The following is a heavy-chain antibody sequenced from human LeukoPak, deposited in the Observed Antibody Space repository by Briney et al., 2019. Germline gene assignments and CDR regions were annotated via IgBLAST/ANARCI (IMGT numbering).Heavy chain of an antibody. J-gene: IGHJ4*02. Sequence: SETLSLTCTVSGGSFSSYYWSWIRQPPGKGLEWIGHIYNSGSTNYNPSLKSRVTISVDTSKNQFSLKLSSVTAADTAVYYCARSAVMVRGVPTIDYWGQGTLVTVSS. CDR3: ARSAVMVRGVPTIDY. CDR1: GGSFSSYY. D-gene: IGHD3-10*01. V-gene: IGHV4-59*12. CDR2: IYNSGST.